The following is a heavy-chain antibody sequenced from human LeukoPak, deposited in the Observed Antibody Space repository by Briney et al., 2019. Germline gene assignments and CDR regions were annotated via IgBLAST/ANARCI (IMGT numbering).Heavy chain of an antibody. CDR3: AREMATYQGTTYWYFDL. CDR2: INPSGGST. J-gene: IGHJ2*01. V-gene: IGHV1-46*01. Sequence: ASVKVSCKASGYTFTSYYMHWVRQAPGQGLEWMGIINPSGGSTSYAQKFQGRVTVTRDMSTSTVYMELSSLRSEDTAVYYCAREMATYQGTTYWYFDLWGRGTLVTVSS. D-gene: IGHD5-24*01. CDR1: GYTFTSYY.